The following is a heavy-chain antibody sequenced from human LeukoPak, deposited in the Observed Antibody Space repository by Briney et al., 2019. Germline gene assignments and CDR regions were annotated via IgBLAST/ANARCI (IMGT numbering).Heavy chain of an antibody. CDR3: ARVSVDSGYYYLDL. CDR2: IIPMFGTP. D-gene: IGHD3-22*01. V-gene: IGHV1-69*05. CDR1: GGTFSRNT. J-gene: IGHJ4*02. Sequence: SVKVSCKASGGTFSRNTVTWVRQAPGQGLEWMGGIIPMFGTPNYAQNFRGRVTVTTDESTSTASMELTSLRSEDTAVYYCARVSVDSGYYYLDLWGQGTLVTVSS.